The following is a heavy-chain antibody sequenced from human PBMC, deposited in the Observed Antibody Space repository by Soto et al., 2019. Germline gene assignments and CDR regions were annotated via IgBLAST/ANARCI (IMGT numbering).Heavy chain of an antibody. V-gene: IGHV1-18*04. J-gene: IGHJ4*02. CDR2: ISAYNGNT. Sequence: QVQLVQSGAEVKKPGASVKVSCKASGYTFTSYGISWVRQAPGQGLEWIGWISAYNGNTNYAQKLQGRVTMTTDTFTSPAEMELKCLRSDCTALYYCARWEGELPFEYYFYYWAQGTLVTVSP. CDR1: GYTFTSYG. D-gene: IGHD1-26*01. CDR3: ARWEGELPFEYYFYY.